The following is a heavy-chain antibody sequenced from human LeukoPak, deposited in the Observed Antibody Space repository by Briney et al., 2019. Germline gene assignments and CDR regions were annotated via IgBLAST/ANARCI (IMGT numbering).Heavy chain of an antibody. Sequence: PGGSLRLSCAASGFTCDDYGMNWVRQAPGKGLEWVSGINWNGGSTGYADSVKGRFTISRDNTKNSLYLQMNSLRAEDTALYYCARANSYGANSNFDYWGQGTLVTVSS. CDR2: INWNGGST. CDR3: ARANSYGANSNFDY. V-gene: IGHV3-20*04. J-gene: IGHJ4*02. D-gene: IGHD4-23*01. CDR1: GFTCDDYG.